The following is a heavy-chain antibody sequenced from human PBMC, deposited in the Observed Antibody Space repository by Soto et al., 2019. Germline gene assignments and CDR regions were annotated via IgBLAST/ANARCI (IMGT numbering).Heavy chain of an antibody. Sequence: QVQLQQWGAGLSKPSETLSLTCAVYGGSFSGYYWSWIRQPPGKGLEWIGEINHSGSTNYNPSLKSRVTISVDTSKNQFSLKLSSVTAADTAVYYCARGGGIAAAGTPRYWYFDLWGRGTLVTVSS. CDR2: INHSGST. D-gene: IGHD6-13*01. CDR1: GGSFSGYY. J-gene: IGHJ2*01. CDR3: ARGGGIAAAGTPRYWYFDL. V-gene: IGHV4-34*01.